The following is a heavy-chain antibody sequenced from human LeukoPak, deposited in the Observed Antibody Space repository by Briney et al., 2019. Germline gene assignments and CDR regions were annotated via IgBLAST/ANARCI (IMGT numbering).Heavy chain of an antibody. D-gene: IGHD5-18*01. CDR2: ISAYNGNT. CDR1: GYTFTGYY. V-gene: IGHV1-18*04. Sequence: ASVKVSCKASGYTFTGYYMHWVRQAPGQGLEWMGWISAYNGNTNYAQKLQGRVTMTTDTSTSTAYMELSRLRSDDTAVYYCARVSRGYSYHIDYWGQGTLVTVSS. J-gene: IGHJ4*02. CDR3: ARVSRGYSYHIDY.